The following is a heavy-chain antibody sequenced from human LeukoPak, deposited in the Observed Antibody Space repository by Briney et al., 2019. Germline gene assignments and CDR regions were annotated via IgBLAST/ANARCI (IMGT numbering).Heavy chain of an antibody. V-gene: IGHV3-7*01. J-gene: IGHJ4*02. CDR1: GFTFSSYW. D-gene: IGHD3-22*01. Sequence: GGSLRLSCAASGFTFSSYWMSWVRQAPGKGLEWVANIKQDGSEKYYVDSVKGRFTISRDNAKNSLYLQMNSLRAEDTAVYYCARGLNYYDSRPGVGYFDYWGQGTLVTVSS. CDR2: IKQDGSEK. CDR3: ARGLNYYDSRPGVGYFDY.